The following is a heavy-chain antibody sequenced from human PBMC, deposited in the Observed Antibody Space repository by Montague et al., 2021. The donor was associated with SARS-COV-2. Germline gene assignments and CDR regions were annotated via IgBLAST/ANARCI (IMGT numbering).Heavy chain of an antibody. CDR3: ARGLMSGSYSLGLDY. Sequence: SETLSLTCAVYGGSYNNKYWPWIRQSKGKGREWMGEINHTGSTNYKPSIKRRVTISVETAKNQFSLKVSSVNAADTSVYYCARGLMSGSYSLGLDYWGQGTLVTVSS. J-gene: IGHJ4*02. CDR2: INHTGST. CDR1: GGSYNNKY. D-gene: IGHD1-26*01. V-gene: IGHV4-34*01.